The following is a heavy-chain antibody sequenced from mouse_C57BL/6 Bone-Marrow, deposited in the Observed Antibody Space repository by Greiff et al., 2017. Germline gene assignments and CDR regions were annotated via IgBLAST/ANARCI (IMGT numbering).Heavy chain of an antibody. J-gene: IGHJ4*01. D-gene: IGHD2-2*01. CDR3: ARDRLWLPYYDAMDY. CDR1: GFTFSSYA. CDR2: ISDGGSYT. Sequence: EVKLEESGGGLVKPGGSLKLSCAASGFTFSSYAMSWVRQTPEKRLEWVATISDGGSYTYYPDNVKGRFTISRDNAKNNLYLQMSHLKSEDTAMYYCARDRLWLPYYDAMDYWGQGTSVTVSA. V-gene: IGHV5-4*01.